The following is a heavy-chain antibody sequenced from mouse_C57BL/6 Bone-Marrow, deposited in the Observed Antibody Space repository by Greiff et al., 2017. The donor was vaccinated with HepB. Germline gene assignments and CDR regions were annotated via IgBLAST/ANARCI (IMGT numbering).Heavy chain of an antibody. Sequence: QVQLQQPGAELVKPGASVKVSCKASGYTFTSSWMHWVKQRPGQGLEWIGRIHPSDSATNYNQKFKGKATLTVDKSSSTAYMQLSSLTSEDSAVYYCAIKSLHGGLFAYWGQGTLVTVSA. V-gene: IGHV1-74*01. CDR3: AIKSLHGGLFAY. CDR2: IHPSDSAT. J-gene: IGHJ3*01. CDR1: GYTFTSSW. D-gene: IGHD3-1*01.